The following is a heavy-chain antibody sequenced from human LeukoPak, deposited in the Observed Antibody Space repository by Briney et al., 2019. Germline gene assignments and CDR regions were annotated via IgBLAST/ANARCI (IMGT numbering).Heavy chain of an antibody. Sequence: TGGSLRLSCAPSGFTFSRYAMHWVRQAPGKGLEWVAVISYDGGDKHYSDFVRGRFTISRDNSKNALYLQMNSLRAEDTALYYCAGDTRVNGRPYYYYFGMDVWGQGTTVTVS. CDR2: ISYDGGDK. J-gene: IGHJ6*02. CDR3: AGDTRVNGRPYYYYFGMDV. V-gene: IGHV3-30-3*01. D-gene: IGHD2-8*01. CDR1: GFTFSRYA.